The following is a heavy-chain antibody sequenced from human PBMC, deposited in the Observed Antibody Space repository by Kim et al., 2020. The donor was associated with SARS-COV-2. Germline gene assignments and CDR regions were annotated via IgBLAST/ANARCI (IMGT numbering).Heavy chain of an antibody. CDR3: ARDFTVTTHYYYGMDV. CDR2: IKQDGSEK. Sequence: GGSLRLSCAASGFTFSSYWMNWVRQAPGKGLEWVANIKQDGSEKYYVDSVKGRFTISRDNAKNSLYLQMNILRAEDTAVYYCARDFTVTTHYYYGMDVWGQGTPVTVSS. J-gene: IGHJ6*02. CDR1: GFTFSSYW. V-gene: IGHV3-7*03. D-gene: IGHD4-17*01.